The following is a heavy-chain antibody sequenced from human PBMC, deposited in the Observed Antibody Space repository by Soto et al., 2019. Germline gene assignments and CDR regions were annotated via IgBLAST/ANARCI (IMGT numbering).Heavy chain of an antibody. CDR1: GGSISSYY. Sequence: SETLSLTCTVSGGSISSYYWSWIRQPPGKGLEWIGYIYYSGSTNYNPSLKSRVTISVDTSKNQFSLKLSSVTAADTAVYYCAADESSGWYEGYDYYGMDVWGQGTTVTVS. D-gene: IGHD6-19*01. CDR2: IYYSGST. J-gene: IGHJ6*02. CDR3: AADESSGWYEGYDYYGMDV. V-gene: IGHV4-59*08.